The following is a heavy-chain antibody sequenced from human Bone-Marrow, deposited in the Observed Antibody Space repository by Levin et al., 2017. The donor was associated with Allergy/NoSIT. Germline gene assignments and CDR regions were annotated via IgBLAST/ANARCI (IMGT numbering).Heavy chain of an antibody. CDR1: GFTFSNYA. V-gene: IGHV3-23*01. D-gene: IGHD5-24*01. CDR2: LSGAGGST. CDR3: AKGEMGVDY. Sequence: GGSLRLSCAASGFTFSNYAMNWVRQGPGKGLEWVSSLSGAGGSTYYADSVKGRFTISRDNSKNTLYLQMNSLRAEDTAVYYCAKGEMGVDYWGQGTLVTVSS. J-gene: IGHJ4*02.